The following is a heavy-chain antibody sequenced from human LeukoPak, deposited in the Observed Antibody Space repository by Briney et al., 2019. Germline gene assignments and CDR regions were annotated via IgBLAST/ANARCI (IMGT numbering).Heavy chain of an antibody. D-gene: IGHD5-12*01. CDR3: AREHSGYDFPGRDYYYMDV. V-gene: IGHV3-48*03. Sequence: GGSLRLSCAASGFAFSSYEMNRVRQAPGKGLEWVSYIRSTSNTIYYADSVKGRFTISRDNAKNSLYLQMNSLRAEDTAVYYCAREHSGYDFPGRDYYYMDVWGKGTTVTVSS. J-gene: IGHJ6*03. CDR1: GFAFSSYE. CDR2: IRSTSNTI.